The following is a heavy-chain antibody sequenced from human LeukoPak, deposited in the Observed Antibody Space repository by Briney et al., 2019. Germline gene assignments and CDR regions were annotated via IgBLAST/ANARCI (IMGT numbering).Heavy chain of an antibody. CDR1: GFTFSSYG. CDR3: ARKVDYGEGLYWYFDL. D-gene: IGHD4-17*01. CDR2: ISGSGGST. V-gene: IGHV3-23*01. J-gene: IGHJ2*01. Sequence: QSGGSLRLSCAASGFTFSSYGMSWVRQAPGKGLEWVSAISGSGGSTYYADSVKGRFTISRDNAKNSLYLQMNSLRAEDTAVYYCARKVDYGEGLYWYFDLWGRGTLVTVSS.